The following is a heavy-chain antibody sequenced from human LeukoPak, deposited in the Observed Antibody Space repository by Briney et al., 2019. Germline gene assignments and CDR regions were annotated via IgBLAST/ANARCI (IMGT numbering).Heavy chain of an antibody. CDR2: IYTSGST. J-gene: IGHJ4*02. V-gene: IGHV4-4*07. D-gene: IGHD1-26*01. Sequence: SETLSLTCSVSGGSFTNYYWSWIRQPAGKGLEWIGRIYTSGSTNYNPFFKSRVTMSLDTSQREVSLTLTSMTAADTAVYFCARGSGSYRPLFFFDYWGQGTLVTVSS. CDR1: GGSFTNYY. CDR3: ARGSGSYRPLFFFDY.